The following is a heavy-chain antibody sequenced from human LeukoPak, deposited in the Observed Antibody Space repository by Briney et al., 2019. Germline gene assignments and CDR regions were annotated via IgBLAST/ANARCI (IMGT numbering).Heavy chain of an antibody. D-gene: IGHD2-15*01. CDR3: ARVKGYCSGGSCYYFDY. Sequence: SETLSLTCAVYGGSFSGYYWSWIRQPPGKGLEWIGEINHSGSTNYNPSLKSRVTISVDTSKNQFSLKLSSVTAADTAVYYCARVKGYCSGGSCYYFDYWGQGTLVTVSS. V-gene: IGHV4-34*01. CDR1: GGSFSGYY. J-gene: IGHJ4*02. CDR2: INHSGST.